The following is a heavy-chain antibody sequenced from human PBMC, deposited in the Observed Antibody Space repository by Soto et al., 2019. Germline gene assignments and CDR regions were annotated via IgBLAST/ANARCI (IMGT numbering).Heavy chain of an antibody. J-gene: IGHJ4*02. CDR3: ARDWETTVTTRPDY. V-gene: IGHV1-18*01. CDR1: GYTFTSYG. Sequence: QVQLVQSGAEVKKPGASVKVSCKASGYTFTSYGISWVRQAPGQGLEWMGWISAYNGNTNYAQKLQGRVTMTTDTTTSTAYLELRSLRADDTAVYYSARDWETTVTTRPDYWGQGTLVTVSS. CDR2: ISAYNGNT. D-gene: IGHD4-17*01.